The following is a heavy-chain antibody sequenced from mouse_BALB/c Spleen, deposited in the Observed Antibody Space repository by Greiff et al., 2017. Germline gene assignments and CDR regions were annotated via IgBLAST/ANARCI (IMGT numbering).Heavy chain of an antibody. V-gene: IGHV5-6-5*01. J-gene: IGHJ2*01. CDR3: ARVEGNYFDY. CDR2: ISSGGST. Sequence: EVKLMESGGGLVKPGGSLKLSCAASGFTFSSYAMSWVRQTPEKRLEWVASISSGGSTYYPDSVKGRFTISRDNARNILYLQMSSLRSEDTAMYYCARVEGNYFDYWGQGTTLTVSS. CDR1: GFTFSSYA.